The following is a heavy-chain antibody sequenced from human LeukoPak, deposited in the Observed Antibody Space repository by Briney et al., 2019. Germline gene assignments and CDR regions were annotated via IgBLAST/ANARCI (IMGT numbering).Heavy chain of an antibody. J-gene: IGHJ3*02. CDR2: IYYSGST. Sequence: PSETLSLTCTVSGGSISSGGYYWSWIRQPPGKGLEWIGSIYYSGSTYYNPSLKSRVTISVDTSKNQFSLKLSSVTAADTAVYYCAGSTVTTSFDIWGQGTMVTVSS. D-gene: IGHD4-11*01. CDR3: AGSTVTTSFDI. V-gene: IGHV4-39*01. CDR1: GGSISSGGYY.